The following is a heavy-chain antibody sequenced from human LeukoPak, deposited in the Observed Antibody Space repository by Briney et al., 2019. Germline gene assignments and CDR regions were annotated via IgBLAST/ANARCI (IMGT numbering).Heavy chain of an antibody. D-gene: IGHD4-23*01. V-gene: IGHV4-34*01. J-gene: IGHJ4*02. CDR3: ARGTGGPRPGY. CDR2: INHSGST. Sequence: PSETLSLTCAVYGGSFSGYYWSWIRQPPGKGLEWIGEINHSGSTNYNPSLKSRVTISVDTSKSQFSLKLSSVTAADTAVYYCARGTGGPRPGYWGQGTLVTVSS. CDR1: GGSFSGYY.